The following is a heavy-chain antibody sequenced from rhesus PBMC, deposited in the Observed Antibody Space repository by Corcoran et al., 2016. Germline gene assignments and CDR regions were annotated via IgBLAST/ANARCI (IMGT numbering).Heavy chain of an antibody. Sequence: QVQLQESGPGLVKPSETLSLTCAVSGGSISSGYYYWSWIRQPPGKGLEWIGYITCSGSTSYNPSLKSRVTISRDTSKNQFSLKLSSVTAADTAVYYCARDSSGWSDLGLDSWGQGVVVTVSS. CDR2: ITCSGST. D-gene: IGHD6S26*01. CDR1: GGSISSGYYY. J-gene: IGHJ6*01. V-gene: IGHV4-122*02. CDR3: ARDSSGWSDLGLDS.